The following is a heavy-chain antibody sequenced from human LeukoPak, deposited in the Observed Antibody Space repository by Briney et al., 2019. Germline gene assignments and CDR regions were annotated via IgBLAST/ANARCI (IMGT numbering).Heavy chain of an antibody. J-gene: IGHJ4*02. CDR3: ARGVSYDRHMVRGVIIRFDY. V-gene: IGHV4-39*07. CDR1: GGSISSGSYY. Sequence: PSETLSLTCTVSGGSISSGSYYWGWIRQPPGKGLEWIGSIHYGGSTNYNPSLKSRVTISVDTSKNQFSLKLSSVTAADTAVYYCARGVSYDRHMVRGVIIRFDYWGQGTLVTVSS. D-gene: IGHD3-10*01. CDR2: IHYGGST.